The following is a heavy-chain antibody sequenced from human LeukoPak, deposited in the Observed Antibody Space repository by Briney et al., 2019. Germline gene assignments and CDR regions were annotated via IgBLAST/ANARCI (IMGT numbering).Heavy chain of an antibody. V-gene: IGHV3-23*01. Sequence: GGSLRLSCVGSGFTFRSHAMSWVRQAPEKGLEFVSGIYENGGTTYYADSVKGRFTISRDNSKNTLYLQMNSLRAEDTAVYYCAKTPYYYDSSGYTEDWGQGTLVTVSS. CDR1: GFTFRSHA. D-gene: IGHD3-22*01. J-gene: IGHJ4*02. CDR2: IYENGGTT. CDR3: AKTPYYYDSSGYTED.